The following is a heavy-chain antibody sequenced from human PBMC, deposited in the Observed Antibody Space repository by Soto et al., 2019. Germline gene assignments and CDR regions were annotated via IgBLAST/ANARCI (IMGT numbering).Heavy chain of an antibody. CDR2: IYYSGST. CDR1: GGSISSGGYY. D-gene: IGHD3-22*01. V-gene: IGHV4-31*03. CDR3: SRGFYDSSGTGYFDY. Sequence: SETLSLTCTVSGGSISSGGYYWSWIRQHPGKGLEWIGYIYYSGSTYYNPSLKSRVTISVDTSKNQFSLKLSSVTAADTAVYYCSRGFYDSSGTGYFDYWGQGTLVTVSS. J-gene: IGHJ4*02.